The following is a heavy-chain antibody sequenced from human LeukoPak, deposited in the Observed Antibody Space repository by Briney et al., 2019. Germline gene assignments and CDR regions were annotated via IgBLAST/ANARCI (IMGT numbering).Heavy chain of an antibody. J-gene: IGHJ4*02. CDR1: RGTFSSYA. D-gene: IGHD2-15*01. V-gene: IGHV1-69*01. Sequence: SVKVSCKASRGTFSSYAISWVRQAPGQGLEWMGGIIPIFGTANYAQKFQGRVTITADESTSTAYMELSSLRSEDTAVYYCARVDQLGYCSGGSCPTYFDYWGQGTLVTVSS. CDR3: ARVDQLGYCSGGSCPTYFDY. CDR2: IIPIFGTA.